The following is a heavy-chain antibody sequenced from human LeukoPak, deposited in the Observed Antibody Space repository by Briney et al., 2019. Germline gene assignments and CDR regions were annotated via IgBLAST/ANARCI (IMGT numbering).Heavy chain of an antibody. Sequence: ASVKVSCKASGYTFNAFFIHWVRQAPGQGLEWQGRINPHSGDTTHAQNFQGRVTMTRDTSISTIYMEVTSLISDDTAIYYCARAYANYGDYWGQGTLVTVSS. CDR2: INPHSGDT. V-gene: IGHV1-2*06. J-gene: IGHJ4*02. CDR3: ARAYANYGDY. D-gene: IGHD3-10*01. CDR1: GYTFNAFF.